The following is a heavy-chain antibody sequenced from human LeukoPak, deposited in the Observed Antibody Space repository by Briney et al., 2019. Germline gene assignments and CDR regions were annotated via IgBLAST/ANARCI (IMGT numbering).Heavy chain of an antibody. D-gene: IGHD3-10*01. V-gene: IGHV4-61*02. J-gene: IGHJ6*03. CDR3: ARVAGMVRGVAAPDNYYYYMDV. CDR1: GGSISSGSYY. CDR2: IYTSGST. Sequence: SQTLSLTCTVSGGSISSGSYYWSWIRQPAGKGLEWIGRIYTSGSTNYNPSLKSRVTVSVDTSKNQFSLKLSSVTAADTAVYYCARVAGMVRGVAAPDNYYYYMDVWGKGTTVTVSS.